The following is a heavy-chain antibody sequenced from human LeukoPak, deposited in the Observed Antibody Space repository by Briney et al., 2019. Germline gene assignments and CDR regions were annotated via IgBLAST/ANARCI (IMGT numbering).Heavy chain of an antibody. CDR2: ISSSSNTI. D-gene: IGHD3/OR15-3a*01. CDR3: ARDMIFGVFIDL. J-gene: IGHJ5*02. CDR1: GFTFSSYN. V-gene: IGHV3-48*01. Sequence: PGGSLRLSCAASGFTFSSYNMNWVRQAPGKGLEWVSYISSSSNTIYYADSVKGRFTISRDNAKNSLYLQMNSLRAEDTAVYYCARDMIFGVFIDLWGQGTLVTVSS.